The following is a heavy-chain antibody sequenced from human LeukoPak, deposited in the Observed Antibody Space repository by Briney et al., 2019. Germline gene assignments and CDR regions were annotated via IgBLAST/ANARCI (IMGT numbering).Heavy chain of an antibody. CDR3: ARGSAGFLGDGVDV. Sequence: GGSLRLSCTAFGFTFSNYGIHWVRQAPGKGLEWVASIQYDAGNKYYGDSVEGRFTVSRDNSKNTLYLQMSSLVIEDTALYYCARGSAGFLGDGVDVWGKGTAVTVSS. V-gene: IGHV3-30*02. J-gene: IGHJ6*04. CDR1: GFTFSNYG. D-gene: IGHD3-16*01. CDR2: IQYDAGNK.